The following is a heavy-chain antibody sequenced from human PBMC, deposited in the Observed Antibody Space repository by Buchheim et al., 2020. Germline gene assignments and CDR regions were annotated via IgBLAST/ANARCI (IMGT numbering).Heavy chain of an antibody. D-gene: IGHD6-13*01. V-gene: IGHV4-59*01. CDR3: ARAYSSSWYPDY. Sequence: QVQLQESGPGLAKPSETLSLTCTVSGGSIGSYYWSWIRQPPGKGLEWIGYIYYSGSTNYNPSLKSRVTISVDTSKNQFSLKLSSVTAADTAVYYCARAYSSSWYPDYWGQGTL. CDR1: GGSIGSYY. J-gene: IGHJ4*02. CDR2: IYYSGST.